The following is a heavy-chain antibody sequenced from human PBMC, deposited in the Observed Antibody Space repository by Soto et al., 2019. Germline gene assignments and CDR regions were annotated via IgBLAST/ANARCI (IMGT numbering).Heavy chain of an antibody. CDR2: IYWNDVK. CDR3: AHSAIYTSTGLYFDK. Sequence: SGPTLVNPPQTLTLTCTFPGFSLTTSGVGVGWIRQPPGKALEWLALIYWNDVKRYSPSLKSRLTITKDTSKNQVVLTVTNIEPVNTPTYSCAHSAIYTSTGLYFDKWGQGTLVTVAS. J-gene: IGHJ4*02. V-gene: IGHV2-5*01. CDR1: GFSLTTSGVG. D-gene: IGHD6-13*01.